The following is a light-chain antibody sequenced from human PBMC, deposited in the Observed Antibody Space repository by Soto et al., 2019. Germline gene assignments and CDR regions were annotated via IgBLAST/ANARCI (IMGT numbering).Light chain of an antibody. Sequence: DIQMTQSPSTLSASVGDRVTITCRASQSISSWLAWYQQKPGKAPKLLIYKASSLESGVPSRFSGSGSGTEFTLTISSLQPDNFATYYCQQYNSFPLTFGGGTKVEIK. V-gene: IGKV1-5*03. CDR3: QQYNSFPLT. J-gene: IGKJ4*01. CDR1: QSISSW. CDR2: KAS.